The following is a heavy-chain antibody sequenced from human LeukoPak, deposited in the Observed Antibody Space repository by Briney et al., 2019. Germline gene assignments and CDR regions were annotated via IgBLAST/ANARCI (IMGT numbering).Heavy chain of an antibody. J-gene: IGHJ4*02. CDR2: ISYAGGT. CDR3: ARSEDSGSYFSFDY. CDR1: GGSISASTYY. V-gene: IGHV4-39*07. D-gene: IGHD1-26*01. Sequence: PSETLSLTCTVSGGSISASTYYWAWIRQPPGKGLEWIGTISYAGGTYYNPSLKSRLTISVDGSRNQFSLKLRSVTAADTAVYYCARSEDSGSYFSFDYWGQGTLVTVSS.